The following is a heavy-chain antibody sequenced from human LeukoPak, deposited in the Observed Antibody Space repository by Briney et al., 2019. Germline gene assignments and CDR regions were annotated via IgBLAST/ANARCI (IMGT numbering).Heavy chain of an antibody. D-gene: IGHD3-22*01. Sequence: GGSLRLSCAASGFTISSNYMNWVRQAPGKGLEWVSVIFNSGDTYYADSVKGRFTISRDTSKNTLYLQMNSLRVDDTAVYYCAKDRPNYYETNGHYYRRDGDSWGQGTLVTVSS. CDR3: AKDRPNYYETNGHYYRRDGDS. V-gene: IGHV3-53*01. CDR1: GFTISSNY. CDR2: IFNSGDT. J-gene: IGHJ5*01.